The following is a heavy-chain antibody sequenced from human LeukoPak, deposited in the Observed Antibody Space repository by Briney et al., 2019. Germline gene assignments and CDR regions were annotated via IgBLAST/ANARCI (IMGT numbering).Heavy chain of an antibody. V-gene: IGHV4-38-2*02. Sequence: SETLSLTCTVSGYSINSGYYWGWIRQPPGKGLEWIAIIYHSGSTYYNPSLKSRVTISVDTSKNQFSLKLSSVTAADTAVYYCARDRYSSSWSTFQHWGQGTLVTVSS. J-gene: IGHJ1*01. CDR3: ARDRYSSSWSTFQH. CDR1: GYSINSGYY. D-gene: IGHD6-13*01. CDR2: IYHSGST.